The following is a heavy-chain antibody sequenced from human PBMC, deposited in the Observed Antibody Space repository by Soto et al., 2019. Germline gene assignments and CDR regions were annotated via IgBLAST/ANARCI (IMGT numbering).Heavy chain of an antibody. D-gene: IGHD2-15*01. Sequence: QVQLQDSGPGLVKPSQTLSLTCTVSGGSISSGDYYWSWIRQPPGKGLEWIGYIYYSGSTYYNPSLSRRITISVDTSKNRFSLKRSSVPAADTAVYYCASRGTTTYCSGGSCYARGFDYWGQGTLVTVSS. J-gene: IGHJ4*02. CDR3: ASRGTTTYCSGGSCYARGFDY. CDR2: IYYSGST. V-gene: IGHV4-30-4*01. CDR1: GGSISSGDYY.